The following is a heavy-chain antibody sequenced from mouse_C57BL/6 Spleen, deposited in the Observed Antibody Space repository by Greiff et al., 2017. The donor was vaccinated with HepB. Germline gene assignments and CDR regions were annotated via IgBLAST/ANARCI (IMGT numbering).Heavy chain of an antibody. D-gene: IGHD2-4*01. CDR3: ARRGGTMIRDWFAY. CDR2: ILPGSVST. CDR1: GYTFTGYW. Sequence: VKLQESGAELMKPGASVKLSCKATGYTFTGYWIEWVKQRPGHGLEWIGEILPGSVSTNYNEKFKGKATFTADTSSNTAYMQLSSLTTEDSAIYYCARRGGTMIRDWFAYWGQGTLVTVSA. J-gene: IGHJ3*01. V-gene: IGHV1-9*01.